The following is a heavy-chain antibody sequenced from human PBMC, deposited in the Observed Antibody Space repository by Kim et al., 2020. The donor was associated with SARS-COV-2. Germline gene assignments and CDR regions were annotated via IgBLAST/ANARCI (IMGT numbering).Heavy chain of an antibody. CDR3: ARHGYGLRFLEWSYYGMDV. Sequence: GESLKISCKGSGYSFTSYWISWVRQMPGKGLEWMGRIDPSDSYTNYSPSFQGHVTISADKSISTAYLQWSSLKASDTAMYYCARHGYGLRFLEWSYYGMDVWGQGTTVTVSS. CDR2: IDPSDSYT. J-gene: IGHJ6*02. D-gene: IGHD3-3*01. CDR1: GYSFTSYW. V-gene: IGHV5-10-1*01.